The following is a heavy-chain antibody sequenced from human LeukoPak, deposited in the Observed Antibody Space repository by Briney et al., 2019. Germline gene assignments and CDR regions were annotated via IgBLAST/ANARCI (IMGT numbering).Heavy chain of an antibody. CDR2: IRYDGSNK. V-gene: IGHV3-30*02. Sequence: GGSLRLSCAASGFTFSSYGMHWVRQAPGKGLEGVAFIRYDGSNKYYADSVKGRFTISRDNSKNTLYLQMNSLRAEDTAVYYCAKENLTSLFDYWGQGTLVTVSS. J-gene: IGHJ4*02. CDR1: GFTFSSYG. CDR3: AKENLTSLFDY. D-gene: IGHD3-9*01.